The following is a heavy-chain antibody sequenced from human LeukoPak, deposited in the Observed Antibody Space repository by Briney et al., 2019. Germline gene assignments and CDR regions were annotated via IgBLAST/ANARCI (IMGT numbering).Heavy chain of an antibody. CDR3: ARGVPGRLDY. V-gene: IGHV3-13*04. CDR1: GFTFSRYD. Sequence: VGSLRLSCAASGFTFSRYDMHWVRQVTGKGLEWVASIHIAGDTYYPGSVKGRFTISRDNANNSFYLQMNTLRAGDTAVYYCARGVPGRLDYWGQGTLVTVLS. D-gene: IGHD3-10*01. CDR2: IHIAGDT. J-gene: IGHJ4*02.